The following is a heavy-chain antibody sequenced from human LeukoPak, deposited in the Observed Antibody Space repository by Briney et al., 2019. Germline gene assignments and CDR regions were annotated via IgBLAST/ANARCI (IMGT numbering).Heavy chain of an antibody. D-gene: IGHD3-22*01. Sequence: PGGSLRLSCVASGYTFSSFSINWVRQAPGKGLEWVSSISVRSNYIYYADSVRGRFSISRDDARNSLYLQLDSLRGDDTAVYYCVRLRRNYDSSGYYYYYDYWGQGTLVTVSS. CDR3: VRLRRNYDSSGYYYYYDY. CDR1: GYTFSSFS. J-gene: IGHJ4*02. V-gene: IGHV3-21*01. CDR2: ISVRSNYI.